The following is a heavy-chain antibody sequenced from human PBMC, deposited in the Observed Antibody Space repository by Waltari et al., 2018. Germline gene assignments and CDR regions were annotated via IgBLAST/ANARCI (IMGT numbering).Heavy chain of an antibody. J-gene: IGHJ6*02. CDR2: SNPNRCGT. CDR1: GYTFTGYY. D-gene: IGHD3-16*01. CDR3: AREGDTNSYYYGMDV. V-gene: IGHV1-2*02. Sequence: QVQLVQSGAEVKKPGASVKVSCKASGYTFTGYYMHWVRQAPGQGLEWMGWSNPNRCGTKYAQKLQGRVTMTRDTSISTAYMELSRLRSDDTAVYYCAREGDTNSYYYGMDVWGQGTTVTVSS.